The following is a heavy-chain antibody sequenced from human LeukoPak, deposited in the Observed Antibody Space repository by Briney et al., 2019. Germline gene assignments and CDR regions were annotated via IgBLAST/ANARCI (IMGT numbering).Heavy chain of an antibody. V-gene: IGHV4-61*02. D-gene: IGHD3-10*01. CDR1: GGSISSGSYY. Sequence: SETLSLTCTVSGGSISSGSYYWSWIRQPAGKGLEWIGRIYTSGSTNYNPSLKSRVTTSVDTSKNQFSLKLSSVTAADTAVYYCASSYYGSGSPAYFDYWGQGTLVTVSS. CDR3: ASSYYGSGSPAYFDY. J-gene: IGHJ4*02. CDR2: IYTSGST.